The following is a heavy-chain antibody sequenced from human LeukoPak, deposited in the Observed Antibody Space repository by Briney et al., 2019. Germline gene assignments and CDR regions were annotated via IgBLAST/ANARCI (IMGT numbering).Heavy chain of an antibody. CDR2: INYSGST. D-gene: IGHD1-26*01. J-gene: IGHJ4*02. CDR3: ARREVGATFDY. V-gene: IGHV4-39*01. CDR1: GGSIISSTYC. Sequence: SETLSLTCTVSGGSIISSTYCWGWIRQPPGKGLEGIGTINYSGSTSYHPSLKSRVTISIDTSKNQFSLKLSSVTAADTAMYYCARREVGATFDYWGQGTLVTVSS.